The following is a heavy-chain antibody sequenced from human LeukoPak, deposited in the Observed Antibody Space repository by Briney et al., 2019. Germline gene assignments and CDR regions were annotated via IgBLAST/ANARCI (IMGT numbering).Heavy chain of an antibody. CDR3: ARDPWSRYYYDRSGYLGY. Sequence: PGGSLRLSCAASGFTFSSYGMHWVRQAPVKGLEWVAVIWYDGSNKYYADSVKGRFTISRDNSKNTLYLQMNSLRAEDTAVYYCARDPWSRYYYDRSGYLGYWGQGTLVTVSS. CDR2: IWYDGSNK. J-gene: IGHJ4*02. V-gene: IGHV3-33*01. D-gene: IGHD3-22*01. CDR1: GFTFSSYG.